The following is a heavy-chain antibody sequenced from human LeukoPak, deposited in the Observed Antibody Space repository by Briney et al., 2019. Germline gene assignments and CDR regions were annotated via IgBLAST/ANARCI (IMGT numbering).Heavy chain of an antibody. CDR2: ISYDGSNK. Sequence: GGSLRLSCAASGFTFSSYAMHWVRQAPGKGLEWVAVISYDGSNKYYADSVKGRFTISRDNSKNTLYLQMNSLRAEDTAVYYCAREGHSYRDAFDIWGQGTMVTVSS. V-gene: IGHV3-30*04. J-gene: IGHJ3*02. D-gene: IGHD5-18*01. CDR1: GFTFSSYA. CDR3: AREGHSYRDAFDI.